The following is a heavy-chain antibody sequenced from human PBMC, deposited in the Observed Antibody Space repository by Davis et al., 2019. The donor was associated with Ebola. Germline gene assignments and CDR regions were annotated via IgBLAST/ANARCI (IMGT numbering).Heavy chain of an antibody. CDR2: VNPNSGNT. D-gene: IGHD2-15*01. CDR1: GYTFTSYD. J-gene: IGHJ5*02. CDR3: AREFTQDIVVVVAAGGNWFDP. V-gene: IGHV1-8*02. Sequence: AASVKVSCKASGYTFTSYDINWVRQATGQGLEWMGWVNPNSGNTGYAQKFQGRVTMTRNTSISTAYMELSSLRSEDPAVYYCAREFTQDIVVVVAAGGNWFDPWGQGTLVTVSS.